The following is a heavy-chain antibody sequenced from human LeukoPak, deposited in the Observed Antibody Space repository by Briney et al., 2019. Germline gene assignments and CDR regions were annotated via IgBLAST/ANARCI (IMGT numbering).Heavy chain of an antibody. D-gene: IGHD3-9*01. J-gene: IGHJ6*02. CDR2: IIPILGKT. V-gene: IGHV1-69*04. CDR1: GGASTEHA. Sequence: ASVKVSCKASGGASTEHAITWLRQAPAPGLEWMGRIIPILGKTYYAHNFRGRGAITADKSTSTVYMEVRSLRSEDTAMYYCARPSESGGSVFDPLRLDVWGQGTTVTVSS. CDR3: ARPSESGGSVFDPLRLDV.